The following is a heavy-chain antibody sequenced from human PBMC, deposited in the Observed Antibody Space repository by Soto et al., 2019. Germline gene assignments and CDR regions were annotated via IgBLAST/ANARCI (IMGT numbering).Heavy chain of an antibody. Sequence: GSLRLSCAASGFNFSTYGMDWVRQVPGKGLEWVAVISNDGSNKYYADSVKGRFTISRDNSKNILYLQMNSLRAEDTAVYYCAKLTRGAPVSYFDHWGQGTLVTVSS. CDR2: ISNDGSNK. CDR3: AKLTRGAPVSYFDH. CDR1: GFNFSTYG. D-gene: IGHD1-26*01. V-gene: IGHV3-30*18. J-gene: IGHJ4*02.